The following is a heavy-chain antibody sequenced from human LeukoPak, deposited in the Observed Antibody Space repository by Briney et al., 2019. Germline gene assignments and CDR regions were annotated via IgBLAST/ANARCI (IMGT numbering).Heavy chain of an antibody. CDR1: GFTFSSYS. D-gene: IGHD6-13*01. J-gene: IGHJ4*02. CDR3: ARRYMSSSWTGYYFDY. CDR2: INSSSYI. V-gene: IGHV3-21*01. Sequence: GGALRLSCAASGFTFSSYSMNWVRQAPGKGLEWVSSINSSSYIYYADSVKGRFTISRDNAKNSLYLQMNSLRAEDTAVYYCARRYMSSSWTGYYFDYWGQGTLVTVSS.